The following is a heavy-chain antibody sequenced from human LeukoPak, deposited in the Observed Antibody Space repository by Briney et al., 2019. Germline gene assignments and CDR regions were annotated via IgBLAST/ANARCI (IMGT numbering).Heavy chain of an antibody. CDR1: GFTFSSYW. Sequence: GGSLRLSCAASGFTFSSYWVHWVRQAPGKGLVWVSRINSDGSSTSYADSVKGRFTISRDNAKNTLYLQMNSLRAEDTAVYYCAREYYDYVWGSYPYGMDVWGQGTTVTVSS. CDR3: AREYYDYVWGSYPYGMDV. V-gene: IGHV3-74*01. D-gene: IGHD3-16*01. J-gene: IGHJ6*02. CDR2: INSDGSST.